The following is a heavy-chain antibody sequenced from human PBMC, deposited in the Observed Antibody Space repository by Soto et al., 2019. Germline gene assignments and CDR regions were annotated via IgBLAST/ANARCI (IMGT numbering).Heavy chain of an antibody. CDR2: IWYDGSKK. CDR3: ARWGARSGWYEQVVDY. J-gene: IGHJ4*02. D-gene: IGHD6-13*01. Sequence: QVQLVESGGGVVQPGRSLRLSCAASGFSFNKYGMHWVRQPPGKGLEWVALIWYDGSKKYYADSVKGRFTISRDNSKNTLYLQMNSLSDEDTAVYYCARWGARSGWYEQVVDYWCQGTLVSVSS. V-gene: IGHV3-33*01. CDR1: GFSFNKYG.